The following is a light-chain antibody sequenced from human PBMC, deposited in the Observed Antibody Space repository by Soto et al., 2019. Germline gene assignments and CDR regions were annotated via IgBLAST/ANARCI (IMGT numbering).Light chain of an antibody. J-gene: IGKJ3*01. CDR3: LQHHSHPLT. Sequence: EIVFTQSPGTLSLSPGERATLSCSASQSISIIFLAWYQQKPGQAPRLVFYGASGRATGIPDRFSGRGSGTEFTLIISSLEPEDFATYYCLQHHSHPLTFGPGTKVDIK. CDR1: QSISIIF. V-gene: IGKV3-20*01. CDR2: GAS.